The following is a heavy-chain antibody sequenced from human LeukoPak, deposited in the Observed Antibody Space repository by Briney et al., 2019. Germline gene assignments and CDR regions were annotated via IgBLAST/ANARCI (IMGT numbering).Heavy chain of an antibody. D-gene: IGHD3-22*01. Sequence: SQTLSLTCTVSGGSISSGNYYWRWIRQPAGKGLEWVGRIYTSGSTYYNPSLKSRVTISVDTSKNQFSLKLSSVTVADTAVYYCAGVNYYDSSGSIYFDYWGQGTLVTVSS. CDR2: IYTSGST. CDR1: GGSISSGNYY. V-gene: IGHV4-61*02. J-gene: IGHJ4*02. CDR3: AGVNYYDSSGSIYFDY.